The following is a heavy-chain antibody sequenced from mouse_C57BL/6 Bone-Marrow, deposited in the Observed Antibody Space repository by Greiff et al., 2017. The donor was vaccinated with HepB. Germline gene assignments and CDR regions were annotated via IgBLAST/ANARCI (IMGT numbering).Heavy chain of an antibody. CDR3: ARSSNPSITTVVDYFDY. J-gene: IGHJ2*01. D-gene: IGHD1-1*01. V-gene: IGHV1-63*01. Sequence: QVQLQQSGAELVRPGTSVKMSCKASGYTFTNYWIGWAKQRPGHGLEWIGDIYPGGGYTNYNEKFKGKATLTADKSSSTAYMQFSSLTSEDSAIYYCARSSNPSITTVVDYFDYWGQGTTLTVSS. CDR2: IYPGGGYT. CDR1: GYTFTNYW.